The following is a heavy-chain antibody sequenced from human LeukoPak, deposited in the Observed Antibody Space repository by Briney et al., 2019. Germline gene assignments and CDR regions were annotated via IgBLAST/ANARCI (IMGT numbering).Heavy chain of an antibody. J-gene: IGHJ6*03. CDR1: GYTFTSYD. D-gene: IGHD6-19*01. CDR2: MNPNSGNT. V-gene: IGHV1-8*01. CDR3: ARGAAGDYYYYYYMDV. Sequence: GASVKVSCKASGYTFTSYDINWVRQAPGQGLEWMGWMNPNSGNTGYAQKFQGRVTMTRNTSISTAYMELSSLRSEDTAVYYCARGAAGDYYYYYYMDVWGKGTTVTISS.